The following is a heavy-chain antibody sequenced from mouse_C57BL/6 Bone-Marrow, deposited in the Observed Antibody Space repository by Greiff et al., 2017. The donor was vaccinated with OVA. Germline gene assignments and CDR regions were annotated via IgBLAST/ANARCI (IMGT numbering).Heavy chain of an antibody. CDR1: GYAFTNYL. J-gene: IGHJ3*01. D-gene: IGHD2-10*02. CDR3: ASPRWAY. V-gene: IGHV1-54*02. CDR2: INPGSGGT. Sequence: VQLQQSGAELVRPGTSVKVSCKASGYAFTNYLIEWVKQRPGQGLEWIGVINPGSGGTNYNEKFKGKATFTADTSSNTAYMQLSSLTTEDSAIYYCASPRWAYWGQGTLVTVSA.